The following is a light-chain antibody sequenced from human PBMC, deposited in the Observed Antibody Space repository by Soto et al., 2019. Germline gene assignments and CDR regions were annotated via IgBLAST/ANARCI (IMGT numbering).Light chain of an antibody. CDR1: NIGSKS. J-gene: IGLJ2*01. CDR2: YDS. Sequence: SYELTQPPSVSVAPGKTARITCGGNNIGSKSVHWYQQKPGQAPVLVIYYDSDRPSGIPERFSGSNSGNTANLTISRVEAGDEADYYCQLWDSSSDHVVYGGGTKTTVL. V-gene: IGLV3-21*04. CDR3: QLWDSSSDHVV.